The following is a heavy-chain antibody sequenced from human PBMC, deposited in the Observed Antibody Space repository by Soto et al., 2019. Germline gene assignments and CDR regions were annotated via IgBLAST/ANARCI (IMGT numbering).Heavy chain of an antibody. V-gene: IGHV3-23*01. D-gene: IGHD2-21*02. Sequence: PGGSLRLSCAASGFSFIDYAINWVRQVPGRGLEYVAGIGGRGGNAFYADSMKGRFSISRDNSKNTVYLHMHNLRVDDSAMYYCATARHSGDFAGSYDSGGQGTLVTVSS. CDR3: ATARHSGDFAGSYDS. CDR2: IGGRGGNA. J-gene: IGHJ4*02. CDR1: GFSFIDYA.